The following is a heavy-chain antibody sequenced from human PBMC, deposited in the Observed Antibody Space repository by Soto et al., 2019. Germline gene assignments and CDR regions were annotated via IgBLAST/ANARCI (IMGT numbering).Heavy chain of an antibody. J-gene: IGHJ6*02. CDR3: ARAMSSRYYYGMDV. Sequence: RLSCAAPGFTFSSYGMHWVRQAPGKGLEWVAVIWYDGSNKYYADSVKGRFTISRDNSKNTLYLQMNSLRAEDTAVYYCARAMSSRYYYGMDVWGQGTTVTVSS. V-gene: IGHV3-33*01. D-gene: IGHD6-13*01. CDR1: GFTFSSYG. CDR2: IWYDGSNK.